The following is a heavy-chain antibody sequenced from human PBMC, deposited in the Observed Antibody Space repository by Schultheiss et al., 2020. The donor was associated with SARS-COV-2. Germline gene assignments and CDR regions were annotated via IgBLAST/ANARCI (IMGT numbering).Heavy chain of an antibody. D-gene: IGHD2-8*01. Sequence: SETLSLTCTVSGGSVSSGSYYWSWIRQPPGKGLEWIGYIYYSGSTYYNPSLKSRVIISVDTSKNQFSLKLTSVTAADTAMYYCVGLIPIKGVDVWGQGTTVTVSS. CDR3: VGLIPIKGVDV. V-gene: IGHV4-61*01. CDR2: IYYSGST. CDR1: GGSVSSGSYY. J-gene: IGHJ6*02.